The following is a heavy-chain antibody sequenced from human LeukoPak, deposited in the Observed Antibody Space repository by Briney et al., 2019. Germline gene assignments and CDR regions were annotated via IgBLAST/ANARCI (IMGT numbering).Heavy chain of an antibody. Sequence: GESLKISCRASGYSFSNYWIAWVRQMPGKGLEWMGIIYPDDSETRYSPSFQGQVTISADKSVSTAYLQWSSLKTSDTAIYYCARLHSYYFDFWGQGTLVTVSS. CDR3: ARLHSYYFDF. V-gene: IGHV5-51*01. CDR1: GYSFSNYW. D-gene: IGHD3-3*02. CDR2: IYPDDSET. J-gene: IGHJ4*02.